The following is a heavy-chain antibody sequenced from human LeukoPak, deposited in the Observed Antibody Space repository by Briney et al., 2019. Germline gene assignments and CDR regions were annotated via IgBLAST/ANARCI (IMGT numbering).Heavy chain of an antibody. D-gene: IGHD2-2*01. CDR1: GGSISSSIYY. CDR3: ARRGYCSSTTCYAGGGFDY. CDR2: IYYSGST. J-gene: IGHJ4*02. V-gene: IGHV4-39*01. Sequence: SETLSLTCTVSGGSISSSIYYWGWIRQPPGKGLEWIGSIYYSGSTNYNPSLKSRVTISEDTSKNQFSLNLTSVTAADTAVYYCARRGYCSSTTCYAGGGFDYWGQGTLVTVSS.